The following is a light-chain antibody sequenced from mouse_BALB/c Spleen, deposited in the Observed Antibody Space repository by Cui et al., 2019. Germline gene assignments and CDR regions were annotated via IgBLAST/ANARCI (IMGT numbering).Light chain of an antibody. CDR2: LTS. CDR1: SSVSY. Sequence: IVLSQSPVLLSASPGEKFTMTCSASSSVSYMYWYQQKPRSSPKPWIYLTSNLASGVPARFSGSGSGTSYSLTISSMEAEDAATYYCQQWSSNPPTFGAGTKLELK. V-gene: IGKV4-68*01. CDR3: QQWSSNPPT. J-gene: IGKJ5*01.